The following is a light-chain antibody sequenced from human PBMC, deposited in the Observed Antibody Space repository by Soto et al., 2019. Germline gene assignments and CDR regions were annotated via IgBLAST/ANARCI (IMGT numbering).Light chain of an antibody. CDR3: CSYTRSSTVI. J-gene: IGLJ2*01. V-gene: IGLV2-23*02. CDR2: EVS. Sequence: QSALTQTASVSGSPGQSITISCTGTSSDVGSYDLVSWYQQLPGKVPKLMIYEVSKRPSGVSNRFSGSKSGNTASLTISGLQADDEADYYCCSYTRSSTVIFGGGTKLTAL. CDR1: SSDVGSYDL.